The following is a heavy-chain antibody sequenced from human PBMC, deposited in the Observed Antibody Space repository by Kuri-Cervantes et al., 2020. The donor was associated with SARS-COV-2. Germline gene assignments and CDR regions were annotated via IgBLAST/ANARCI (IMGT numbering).Heavy chain of an antibody. Sequence: SETLSLTCAVYGGSFSGYYWSWIRQPPGKGLEWIGEINHSGSTNYNPSLKSRVTVSVDTSKNQFSLKLSSVTAADTAVYYCARRGMGCSGGSCYPNYYYYGMDVWGQGTTVTVSS. J-gene: IGHJ6*02. D-gene: IGHD2-15*01. CDR1: GGSFSGYY. CDR3: ARRGMGCSGGSCYPNYYYYGMDV. CDR2: INHSGST. V-gene: IGHV4-34*01.